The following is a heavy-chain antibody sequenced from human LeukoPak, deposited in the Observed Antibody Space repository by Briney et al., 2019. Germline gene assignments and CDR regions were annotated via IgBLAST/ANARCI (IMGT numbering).Heavy chain of an antibody. V-gene: IGHV3-23*01. Sequence: PGGSLRLSCAASGFTFSSYAMSWVRQAPGKGLEWVSAISASGGGTYYADSVKGRFTISRDNSKNTLYLQMNSLRAEDTAVYYCAKDERYYGVWSGYYRWGQGTLVTVSS. CDR1: GFTFSSYA. J-gene: IGHJ4*02. CDR3: AKDERYYGVWSGYYR. D-gene: IGHD3-3*01. CDR2: ISASGGGT.